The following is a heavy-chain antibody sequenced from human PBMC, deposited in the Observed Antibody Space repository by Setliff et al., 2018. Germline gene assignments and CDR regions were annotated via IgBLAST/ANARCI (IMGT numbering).Heavy chain of an antibody. D-gene: IGHD2-15*01. CDR3: ARDHQIQDIVMVVTGPGGAFDI. CDR1: GGTFSRYV. Sequence: GASVKVSCKASGGTFSRYVMNWVRQAPGQGLEWMGGINTNFGSASYAQKLQGRVTITTDESTSTAYMELSSLRSEDTAIYYCARDHQIQDIVMVVTGPGGAFDIWGQGTMVTVSS. J-gene: IGHJ3*02. CDR2: INTNFGSA. V-gene: IGHV1-69*05.